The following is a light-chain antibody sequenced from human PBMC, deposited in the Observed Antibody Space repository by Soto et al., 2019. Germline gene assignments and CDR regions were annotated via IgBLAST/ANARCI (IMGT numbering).Light chain of an antibody. V-gene: IGKV1-5*01. CDR3: QHYNSYSEA. CDR2: DAS. CDR1: QSISSW. J-gene: IGKJ1*01. Sequence: DIQMTQSPSTLPASGGEGVTITCRASQSISSWLAWYQQKPGKAPKLLIYDASSLESGVPSRFSGSGSGTEFTLTISSLQPDDFATYYCQHYNSYSEAFGQGTKVDI.